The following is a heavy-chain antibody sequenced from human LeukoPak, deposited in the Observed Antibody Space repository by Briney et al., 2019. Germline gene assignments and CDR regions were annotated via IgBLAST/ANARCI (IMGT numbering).Heavy chain of an antibody. V-gene: IGHV1-18*01. CDR2: ISAYNGNT. CDR3: ARVGYCTNGVCYTNYYYYGMDV. D-gene: IGHD2-8*01. J-gene: IGHJ6*02. Sequence: ASEKVSCKASGYTFTSYGISWVRQAPGQGLEWMGWISAYNGNTNYAQKLQGRVTMTTDTSTSTAYMELRSLRSDDTAVYYCARVGYCTNGVCYTNYYYYGMDVWGQGTTVTVSS. CDR1: GYTFTSYG.